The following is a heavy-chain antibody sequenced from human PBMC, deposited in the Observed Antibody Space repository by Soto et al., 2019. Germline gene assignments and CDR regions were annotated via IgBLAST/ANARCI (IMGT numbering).Heavy chain of an antibody. Sequence: GGSLRLSCAGSGFTLSTYSLNWVRQAPRKGLEWLSYISGSSNTIYYADSVKGRFTISRDNAKNSLYLQMNSLRDEDTAVYFCARGFDLQYGMDVWGQGTTVTVSS. CDR1: GFTLSTYS. D-gene: IGHD3-10*01. J-gene: IGHJ6*02. V-gene: IGHV3-48*02. CDR3: ARGFDLQYGMDV. CDR2: ISGSSNTI.